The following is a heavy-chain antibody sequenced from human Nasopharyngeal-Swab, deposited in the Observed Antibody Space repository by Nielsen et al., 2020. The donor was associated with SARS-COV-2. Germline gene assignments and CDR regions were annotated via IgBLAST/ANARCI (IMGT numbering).Heavy chain of an antibody. D-gene: IGHD6-6*01. Sequence: KVSCKGSGYSFTSYWIGWVRQMSGKGLEWMGIIYPGDSDTRYSPSFQGQVTISADKSISTAYLQWSSLKASDTAMYYCARLYEARRYYYYYMDVWGKGTTVTVSS. CDR1: GYSFTSYW. V-gene: IGHV5-51*01. CDR2: IYPGDSDT. J-gene: IGHJ6*03. CDR3: ARLYEARRYYYYYMDV.